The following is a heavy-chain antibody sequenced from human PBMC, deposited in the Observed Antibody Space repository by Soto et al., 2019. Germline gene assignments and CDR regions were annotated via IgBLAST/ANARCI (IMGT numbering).Heavy chain of an antibody. CDR1: GFTVSSNY. J-gene: IGHJ6*02. CDR3: ARDLSLWLPSDGMDV. D-gene: IGHD5-18*01. V-gene: IGHV3-66*01. CDR2: IYSGGST. Sequence: GGSLRLSCAASGFTVSSNYMSWVRQAPGKGLEWVSVIYSGGSTYYADSVKGRFTISRDNSKNTLYLQMNSLRAEDTAVYYCARDLSLWLPSDGMDVWGQGTTATVSS.